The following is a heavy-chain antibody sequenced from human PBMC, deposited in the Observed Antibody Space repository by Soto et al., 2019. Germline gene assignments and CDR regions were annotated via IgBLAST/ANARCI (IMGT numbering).Heavy chain of an antibody. CDR1: GVSISSGGYY. CDR2: IYYSGNT. J-gene: IGHJ4*02. CDR3: ARDYRRFSNYFDY. Sequence: ASETLSLTCTVSGVSISSGGYYWTWIRQHPGKGLEWIGYIYYSGNTYYNPSLMSRVTISVDTSKNQFSLNLSSVTAADTAVYYCARDYRRFSNYFDYWGQGSLVTVSS. D-gene: IGHD3-16*01. V-gene: IGHV4-31*03.